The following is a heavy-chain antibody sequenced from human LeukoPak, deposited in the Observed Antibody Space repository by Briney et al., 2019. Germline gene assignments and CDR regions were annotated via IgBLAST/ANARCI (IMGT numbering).Heavy chain of an antibody. CDR1: GFTFDDYT. Sequence: GGSLRLSCAASGFTFDDYTMHWVRQAPGKGLEWVSLISWDGGSTYYADSVKGRFTISRDSSKNSLYLQMNSLRTEDTALYYCAKDSLYCSSTSCYFDYWGQGTLVTVSS. D-gene: IGHD2-2*01. CDR2: ISWDGGST. J-gene: IGHJ4*02. V-gene: IGHV3-43*01. CDR3: AKDSLYCSSTSCYFDY.